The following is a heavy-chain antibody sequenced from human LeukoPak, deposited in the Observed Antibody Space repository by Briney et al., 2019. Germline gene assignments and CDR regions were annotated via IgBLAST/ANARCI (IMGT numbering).Heavy chain of an antibody. D-gene: IGHD2-2*01. Sequence: ASVKVSCKASGYTFTRYYMHWVRQTPGQGLEWMGIINPSGGSTSYAQKFQGRVTMTRDTSTSTVYMELSSLRSEDTAVYYCARWVDCSSTSCSFIAFDPWGQGTLVTVSS. J-gene: IGHJ5*02. CDR1: GYTFTRYY. CDR2: INPSGGST. V-gene: IGHV1-46*01. CDR3: ARWVDCSSTSCSFIAFDP.